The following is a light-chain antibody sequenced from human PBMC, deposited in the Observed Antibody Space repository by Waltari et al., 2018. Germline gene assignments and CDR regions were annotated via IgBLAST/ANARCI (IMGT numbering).Light chain of an antibody. CDR2: AAS. CDR1: QSISSY. J-gene: IGKJ2*01. CDR3: QQSYRTLLEYT. V-gene: IGKV1-39*01. Sequence: DIQMTQSPSSLSASVGDRVTITCRASQSISSYLNWYQQKPGKAPKLLIYAASSLQSGVPSRFSGSGSGTDFTLTISSLQPEDFATYYCQQSYRTLLEYTFGQGTKLEIK.